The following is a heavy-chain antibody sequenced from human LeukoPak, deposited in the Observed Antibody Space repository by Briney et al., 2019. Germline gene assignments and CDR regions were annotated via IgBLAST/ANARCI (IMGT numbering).Heavy chain of an antibody. CDR1: GYTFTGYY. CDR2: INPNSGGT. D-gene: IGHD3-22*01. J-gene: IGHJ5*02. V-gene: IGHV1-2*02. CDR3: ARDRRDYYDSSGHNWFDP. Sequence: ASAKVSCKASGYTFTGYYMHWVRQAPGQGLEWMGWINPNSGGTNYAQKFQGRVTMTRDTSISTAYMELSRLRSDDTAVYYCARDRRDYYDSSGHNWFDPWGQGTLVTVSS.